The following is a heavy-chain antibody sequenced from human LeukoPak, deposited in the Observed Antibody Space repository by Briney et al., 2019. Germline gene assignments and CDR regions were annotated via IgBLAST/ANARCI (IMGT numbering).Heavy chain of an antibody. CDR3: ARAPSHYDYVWGSYRKEYYFDY. J-gene: IGHJ4*02. CDR1: GGSISSYY. CDR2: IYYSGST. Sequence: SETLSLTCTVSGGSISSYYWSWIRQPPGKGLEWIGYIYYSGSTNYNPSLKSRVTISVDTSKNQFSLKLSSVTAADTAVYYCARAPSHYDYVWGSYRKEYYFDYWGQGTLVTVSS. V-gene: IGHV4-59*12. D-gene: IGHD3-16*02.